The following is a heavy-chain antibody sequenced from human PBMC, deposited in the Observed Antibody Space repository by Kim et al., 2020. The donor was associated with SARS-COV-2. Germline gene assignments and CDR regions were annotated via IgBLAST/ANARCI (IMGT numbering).Heavy chain of an antibody. J-gene: IGHJ6*02. CDR1: GFTFSSYA. CDR2: ISYDGSNK. CDR3: ARDGGTTVTRTSYYYYGMDV. D-gene: IGHD4-17*01. Sequence: GGSLRLSCAASGFTFSSYAMHWVRQAPGKGLEWVAVISYDGSNKYYADSVKGRFTISRDNSKNTLYLQMNSLRAEDTAVYYCARDGGTTVTRTSYYYYGMDVWGQGTTVTVSS. V-gene: IGHV3-30-3*01.